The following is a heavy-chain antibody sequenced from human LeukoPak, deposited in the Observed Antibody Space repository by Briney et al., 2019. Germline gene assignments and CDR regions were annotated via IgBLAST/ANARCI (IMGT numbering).Heavy chain of an antibody. CDR3: ATAGLDQTDY. J-gene: IGHJ4*02. CDR2: VNDRGTGT. CDR1: GFTFSKYA. Sequence: GSLRLSCAASGFTFSKYAMSWVRQAPGKGLEWVSTVNDRGTGTYYADSVKGRFTISRDNSKNTLSLQMISLRAEDTAVYYCATAGLDQTDYWGQGVLVTVSS. V-gene: IGHV3-23*01. D-gene: IGHD2-2*01.